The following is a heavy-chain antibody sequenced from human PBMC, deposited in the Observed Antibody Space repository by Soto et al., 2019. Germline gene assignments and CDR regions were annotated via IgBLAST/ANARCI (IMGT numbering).Heavy chain of an antibody. CDR1: GFTFSTYA. D-gene: IGHD4-17*01. V-gene: IGHV3-23*01. CDR2: ISGSGGST. CDR3: ARKVYGDYGFDY. J-gene: IGHJ4*02. Sequence: VQLLESGGGLVQPGGSLRLSCAASGFTFSTYAMNWVRQAPGKGLEWVSAISGSGGSTYYADSVKGRFTISRDNSKNTLYLQMNSLRAEDTAVYYCARKVYGDYGFDYWGQGTLVTVSS.